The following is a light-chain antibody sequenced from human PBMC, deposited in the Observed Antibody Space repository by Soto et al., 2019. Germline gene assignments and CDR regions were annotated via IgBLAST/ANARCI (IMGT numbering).Light chain of an antibody. CDR2: GAS. Sequence: IVMTQSPATLSVSPGERATLSCRASQSVTSNLAWFQQKPGQAPRLVIYGASTRSTGIPARFSGSGSGTEVTLTISSLQSEDFAVYYCQQYNDWPPLTFGGGTRVEIK. V-gene: IGKV3-15*01. CDR3: QQYNDWPPLT. CDR1: QSVTSN. J-gene: IGKJ4*01.